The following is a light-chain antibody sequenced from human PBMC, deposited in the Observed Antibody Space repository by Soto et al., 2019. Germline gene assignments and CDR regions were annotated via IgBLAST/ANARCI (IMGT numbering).Light chain of an antibody. CDR2: GAS. Sequence: AVQMTQSPSSLSASVGDRVTITCRASQDIRNYLGWYQQKPGKAPKLLIYGASSLQSGVPSRFACSGSGTDFTLTITSLQPEGSGSYFCLQDHNYFWTFGQGTKVDIK. V-gene: IGKV1-6*01. CDR1: QDIRNY. J-gene: IGKJ1*01. CDR3: LQDHNYFWT.